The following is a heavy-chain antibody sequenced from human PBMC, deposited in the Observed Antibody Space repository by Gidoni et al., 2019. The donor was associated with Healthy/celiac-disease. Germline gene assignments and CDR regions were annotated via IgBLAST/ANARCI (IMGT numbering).Heavy chain of an antibody. J-gene: IGHJ6*02. V-gene: IGHV3-30*01. D-gene: IGHD6-13*01. CDR1: GFTFSSYA. CDR2: ISYDGSNK. CDR3: AREFKAAAGYYYYYYGMDV. Sequence: QVQLVESGGGVVQPGRSLRLTCAASGFTFSSYAMHWVRQAPGKGLEWVAVISYDGSNKYYADSVKGRFTISRDNSKNTLYLQMNSLRAEDTAVYYCAREFKAAAGYYYYYYGMDVWGQGTTVTVSS.